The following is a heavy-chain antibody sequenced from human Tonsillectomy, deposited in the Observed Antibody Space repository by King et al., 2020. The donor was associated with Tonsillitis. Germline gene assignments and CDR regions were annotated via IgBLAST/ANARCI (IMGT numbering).Heavy chain of an antibody. CDR2: IYPGDSDT. D-gene: IGHD3-16*01. Sequence: QLVQSGAEVKKPGESLKISCKCSGYTFSTYWIAWVRQMPGKGLEWVGVIYPGDSDTRYSPSFQGRVTISADKSLSTADLQWSSLKASDSAMYYWARLPTGGYYYMDAWGKGTAVTVSS. CDR1: GYTFSTYW. CDR3: ARLPTGGYYYMDA. V-gene: IGHV5-51*01. J-gene: IGHJ6*03.